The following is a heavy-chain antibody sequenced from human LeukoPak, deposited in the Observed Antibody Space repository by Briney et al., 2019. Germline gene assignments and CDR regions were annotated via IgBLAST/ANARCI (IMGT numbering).Heavy chain of an antibody. CDR2: ISGNGGDT. J-gene: IGHJ4*02. CDR1: GFTFTAYA. CDR3: ARDRAAGLDYDPSGLDY. V-gene: IGHV3-64*02. Sequence: GGSLRLSCAASGFTFTAYAMYWVRQAPGKGLEYVAAISGNGGDTHYADSVKGRFTISRDNAKNTPFVQLDSLRPEDMAVYYCARDRAAGLDYDPSGLDYWGQGTLVAVSS. D-gene: IGHD3-22*01.